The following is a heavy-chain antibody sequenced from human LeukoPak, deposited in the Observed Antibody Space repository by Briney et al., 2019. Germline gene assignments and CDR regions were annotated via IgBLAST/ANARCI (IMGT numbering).Heavy chain of an antibody. CDR2: TYYSGST. J-gene: IGHJ2*01. Sequence: SETLSLTCTVSGGSISSYYWSWIRQPPGKGLEWIGYTYYSGSTNYNPSLKSRVTISVDTSSNQFFLMLSSVTAADTAVYYCAKLWGIYWYFDLWGRGTLVTVSS. CDR1: GGSISSYY. CDR3: AKLWGIYWYFDL. D-gene: IGHD7-27*01. V-gene: IGHV4-59*12.